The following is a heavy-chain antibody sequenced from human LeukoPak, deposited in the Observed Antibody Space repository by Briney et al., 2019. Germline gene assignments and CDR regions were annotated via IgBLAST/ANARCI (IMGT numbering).Heavy chain of an antibody. D-gene: IGHD3-22*01. V-gene: IGHV1-2*02. J-gene: IGHJ4*02. Sequence: ASVKVSCKASGYTFTGYYMHWVRQAPGQGLEWMGWTNPNSGGTNYAQKFQGRVTMTRDTSISTAYMELSRLRSDDTAVYYCARVYYYDSSGYMEFDYWGQGTLVTVSS. CDR1: GYTFTGYY. CDR2: TNPNSGGT. CDR3: ARVYYYDSSGYMEFDY.